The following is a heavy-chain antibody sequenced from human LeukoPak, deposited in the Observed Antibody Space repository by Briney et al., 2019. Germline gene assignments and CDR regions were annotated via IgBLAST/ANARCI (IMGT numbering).Heavy chain of an antibody. J-gene: IGHJ4*02. Sequence: SETLSLTCTVSGGSISSYYWSWIRQPPGKGLEWIGYIYYSGSTNYNPSLKCRVTISVDTSKNQFSLKLSSVTAADTAVYYCARGSWYFDYWGQGTLVTVSS. D-gene: IGHD6-13*01. CDR1: GGSISSYY. V-gene: IGHV4-59*01. CDR2: IYYSGST. CDR3: ARGSWYFDY.